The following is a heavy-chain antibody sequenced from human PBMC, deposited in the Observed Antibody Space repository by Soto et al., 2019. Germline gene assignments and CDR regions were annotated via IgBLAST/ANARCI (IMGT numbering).Heavy chain of an antibody. CDR2: ISYDGSKK. Sequence: PGGALRLSCAASEFTFSSYGKHWGRQAPGKGLEWVAVISYDGSKKQYADSVKGRFTISRDNSKNTLHLQMNSLRAEDTAVYYCAKDTYYHDTTGYYVFAYWGQGTLVTVSS. V-gene: IGHV3-30*18. CDR1: EFTFSSYG. J-gene: IGHJ4*02. D-gene: IGHD3-22*01. CDR3: AKDTYYHDTTGYYVFAY.